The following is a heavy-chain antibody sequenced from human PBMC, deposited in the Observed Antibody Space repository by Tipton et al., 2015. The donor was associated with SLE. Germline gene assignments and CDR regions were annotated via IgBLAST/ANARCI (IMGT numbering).Heavy chain of an antibody. J-gene: IGHJ4*02. CDR1: GFTFSNAW. Sequence: SLRLSCAASGFTFSNAWMSWVRQAPGKGLEWVGRIKSKTDGGTTDYAAPVKGRFTISRDDSKNTLYLQMNSLKTEDTAVYYCTTNSLIPMRYGSSWYKGGYWGQGTLVTVSS. CDR2: IKSKTDGGTT. D-gene: IGHD6-13*01. V-gene: IGHV3-15*01. CDR3: TTNSLIPMRYGSSWYKGGY.